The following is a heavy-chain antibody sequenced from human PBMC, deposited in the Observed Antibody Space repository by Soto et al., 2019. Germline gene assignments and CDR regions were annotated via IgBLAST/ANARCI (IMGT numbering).Heavy chain of an antibody. J-gene: IGHJ6*02. CDR2: ISAYNGNT. V-gene: IGHV1-18*01. D-gene: IGHD3-3*01. CDR3: ARDLFLRITIFGVVIIAGRCMDV. CDR1: GYTFTSYG. Sequence: ASVKVSCKASGYTFTSYGISWVRQAPGQGLEWMGWISAYNGNTNYAQKLQGRVTMTTDTSTSTAYMELRSLRSDDTAVYYCARDLFLRITIFGVVIIAGRCMDVWCQGTTVTVSS.